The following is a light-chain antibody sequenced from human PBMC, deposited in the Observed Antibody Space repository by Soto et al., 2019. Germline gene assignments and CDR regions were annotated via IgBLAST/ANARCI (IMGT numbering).Light chain of an antibody. Sequence: DIQMTQSPSSLSASVGDRVTITSRASQTIAMYVNWFQQKPGKAPKPLIYTTSSLQSGVPPRFSGSGSEPDFTLNISRLQPEDSATYYCQQSLTTPYTVGQGTKLEI. CDR3: QQSLTTPYT. CDR2: TTS. CDR1: QTIAMY. V-gene: IGKV1-39*01. J-gene: IGKJ2*01.